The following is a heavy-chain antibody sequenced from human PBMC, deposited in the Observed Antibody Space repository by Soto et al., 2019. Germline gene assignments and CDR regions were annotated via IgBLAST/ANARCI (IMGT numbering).Heavy chain of an antibody. V-gene: IGHV3-43D*04. J-gene: IGHJ4*02. CDR1: GFDFEDYA. D-gene: IGHD3-22*01. Sequence: GGSLRLSCAAAGFDFEDYAMHWVRQVPWKGLEWVSLTNSDGTDSYYVDSVKGRFTISRDNAKTTLHLQMDRLRPEDTALYFCAKSLYYYDSSPLDHWGQGTLVTVSS. CDR3: AKSLYYYDSSPLDH. CDR2: TNSDGTDS.